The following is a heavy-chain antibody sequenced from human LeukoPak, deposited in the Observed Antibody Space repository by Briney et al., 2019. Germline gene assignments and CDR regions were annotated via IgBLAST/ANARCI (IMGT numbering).Heavy chain of an antibody. CDR1: GFTFSSYG. CDR2: ILYDGSNK. CDR3: ARDLDSTGRWDTDS. Sequence: GGSLRLSCAASGFTFSSYGMHWVRQAPGKGLEWVALILYDGSNKYYADSVKGRFTISRDNSRNTLYLQMSSLRAEDTALYYCARDLDSTGRWDTDSWGQGTLVTVSS. D-gene: IGHD6-19*01. J-gene: IGHJ4*02. V-gene: IGHV3-30*03.